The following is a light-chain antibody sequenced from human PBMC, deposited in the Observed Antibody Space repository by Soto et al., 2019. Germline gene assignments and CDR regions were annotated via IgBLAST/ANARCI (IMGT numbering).Light chain of an antibody. CDR3: SSYRASSTLV. Sequence: QSALTQPASVSGSPGQSITISCSGISPDFGVSWYQHFPGKAPKLLIFEVSNRPSGVSTRFSGSKSGNMAFLTISGLQSEDEGLYHCSSYRASSTLVFGGGTKLTVL. CDR1: SPDFGV. V-gene: IGLV2-14*01. CDR2: EVS. J-gene: IGLJ3*02.